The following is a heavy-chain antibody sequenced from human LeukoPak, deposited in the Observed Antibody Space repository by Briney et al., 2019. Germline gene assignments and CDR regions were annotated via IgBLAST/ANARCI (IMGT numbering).Heavy chain of an antibody. CDR3: ASVGAADY. D-gene: IGHD1-26*01. CDR1: GYYISSGYY. CDR2: IYHSGST. Sequence: PSETLSLTCAVSGYYISSGYYWGWIRQPPGKGLEWIGSIYHSGSTYYNPSLKSRVTISVDTSKNQFSLKLSSVTAADTAVYYCASVGAADYWGQGTLVTVSS. V-gene: IGHV4-38-2*01. J-gene: IGHJ4*02.